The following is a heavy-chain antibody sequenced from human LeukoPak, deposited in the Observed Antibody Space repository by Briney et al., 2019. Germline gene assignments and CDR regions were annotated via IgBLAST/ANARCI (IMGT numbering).Heavy chain of an antibody. CDR1: GFTFSSYS. Sequence: GGSLRLSCAASGFTFSSYSMNWVRQAPGKGLEWVSSISSSSSYIYYADSVKGRFTSSRDNAKNSLYLQMNSLRAEDTAVYYCARDLFYTTYYYDSSGNYWGQGTLVTVSS. CDR2: ISSSSSYI. V-gene: IGHV3-21*01. D-gene: IGHD3-22*01. CDR3: ARDLFYTTYYYDSSGNY. J-gene: IGHJ4*02.